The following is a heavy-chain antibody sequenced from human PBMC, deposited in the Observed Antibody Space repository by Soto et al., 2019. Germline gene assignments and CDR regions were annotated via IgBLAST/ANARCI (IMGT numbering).Heavy chain of an antibody. J-gene: IGHJ4*02. V-gene: IGHV3-23*01. CDR3: AKNWDTTFSSSSH. CDR2: ISGSGGST. D-gene: IGHD6-6*01. CDR1: GSPFSTYA. Sequence: EVQLLESGGGLVQPGGSLRLSCAASGSPFSTYAMTWVRQAPGKGLEWVSAISGSGGSTYYADSVKGRFTISRDKSKNTLFLQMNSLRAEDTAVYYGAKNWDTTFSSSSHWGQGTLVTVSS.